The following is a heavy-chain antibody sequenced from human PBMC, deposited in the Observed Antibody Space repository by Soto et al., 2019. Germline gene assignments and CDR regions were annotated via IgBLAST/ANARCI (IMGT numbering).Heavy chain of an antibody. D-gene: IGHD3-16*01. Sequence: QLQLQESGPGLVKPSETLSLTCTVSGGSISSSSYYWGWIRQPPGKGLEWIGSIYYSGSTYYNPSLKSRVTISVDTSKNQFSLKLSSVTAADTAVYYCARHADYRRDYFDYWGQGTLVTVSS. J-gene: IGHJ4*02. CDR1: GGSISSSSYY. CDR2: IYYSGST. CDR3: ARHADYRRDYFDY. V-gene: IGHV4-39*01.